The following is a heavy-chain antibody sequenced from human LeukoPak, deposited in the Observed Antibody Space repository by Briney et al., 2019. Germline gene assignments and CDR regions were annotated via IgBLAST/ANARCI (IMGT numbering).Heavy chain of an antibody. Sequence: GASVKVSCKASGYTFTGYYMHWVRQAPGQGLEWMGWISPNSGGTNYAQKFQGRVTMTRDTSISTAYMELSRLRPDDTAVYYCARDLITGTTDHWGQGTLVTVSS. D-gene: IGHD1-7*01. CDR2: ISPNSGGT. CDR1: GYTFTGYY. V-gene: IGHV1-2*02. CDR3: ARDLITGTTDH. J-gene: IGHJ5*02.